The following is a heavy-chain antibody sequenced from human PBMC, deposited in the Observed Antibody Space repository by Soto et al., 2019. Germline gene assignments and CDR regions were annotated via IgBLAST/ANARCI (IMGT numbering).Heavy chain of an antibody. D-gene: IGHD5-12*01. CDR1: GFTFSSYA. J-gene: IGHJ6*02. V-gene: IGHV3-64D*08. CDR2: ISSNGGST. CDR3: VKDREIVEIVATIDLRRGWYVGYYGMDV. Sequence: GGSLRLSCSASGFTFSSYAMHWVRQAPGKGLEYVSAISSNGGSTYYADSVKGRFTISRDNSKNTLYLQMSSLRAEDTAVYYCVKDREIVEIVATIDLRRGWYVGYYGMDVWGQGTTVTVSS.